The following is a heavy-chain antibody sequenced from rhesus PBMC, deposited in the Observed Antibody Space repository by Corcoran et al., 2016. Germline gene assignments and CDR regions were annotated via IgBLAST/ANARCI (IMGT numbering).Heavy chain of an antibody. CDR2: INGNSGST. V-gene: IGHV4-80*01. J-gene: IGHJ4*01. CDR3: ARYGRSGSWNFDY. D-gene: IGHD6-25*01. CDR1: GGPFRSSC. Sequence: QVQLQESGPGLVKPSAPLSLTCAVSGGPFRSSCWGWIRQPPGKGLECIGEINGNSGSTNYNPSLKSRVTISKDASKNQFSLKLSSVTAADTAVYYCARYGRSGSWNFDYWGQGVLVTVSS.